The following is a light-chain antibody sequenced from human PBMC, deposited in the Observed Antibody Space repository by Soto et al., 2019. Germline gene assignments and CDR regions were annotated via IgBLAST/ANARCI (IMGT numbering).Light chain of an antibody. CDR1: SSDVGGYNF. J-gene: IGLJ1*01. CDR2: NVI. V-gene: IGLV2-11*01. Sequence: QSVLAQPRAVSGSPGQSVTISCTGTSSDVGGYNFVSWYQHHPGKAXKLMIYNVIQRPSGVPDRFSASKSGNTASLTISGLQAEDEADYYCCSYAGSYTYVFGTGTKVTVL. CDR3: CSYAGSYTYV.